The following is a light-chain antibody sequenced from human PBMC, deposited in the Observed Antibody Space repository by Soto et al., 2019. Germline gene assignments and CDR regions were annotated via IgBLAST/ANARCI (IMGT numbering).Light chain of an antibody. Sequence: QSVLTQPPSVSGAPGQRVTISCTGSSSNIGAGYEVHWYQQLPGTAPKLLIYSNHQRPSGVPDRFSGSKSGTSASLAISGLQSEDEADYYCAAWDDSLNGSVFGSGTKLTVL. CDR2: SNH. V-gene: IGLV1-40*01. CDR1: SSNIGAGYE. J-gene: IGLJ1*01. CDR3: AAWDDSLNGSV.